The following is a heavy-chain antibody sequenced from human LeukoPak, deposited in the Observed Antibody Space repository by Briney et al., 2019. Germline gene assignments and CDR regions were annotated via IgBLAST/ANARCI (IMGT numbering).Heavy chain of an antibody. CDR1: GGSISSYY. CDR2: IYYSGST. Sequence: ETLSLTCTVSGGSISSYYWSWIRQPPGKGLEWIGYIYYSGSTNYNPSLKSRVTISVDTSKNQFSLKLSSVTAADTAVYYCARGSGFYYYYYMDVWGKGTTVTVSS. CDR3: ARGSGFYYYYYMDV. V-gene: IGHV4-59*01. J-gene: IGHJ6*03. D-gene: IGHD6-19*01.